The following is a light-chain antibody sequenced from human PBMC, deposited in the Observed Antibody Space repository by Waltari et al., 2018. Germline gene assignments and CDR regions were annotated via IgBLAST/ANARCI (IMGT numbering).Light chain of an antibody. Sequence: DIQMTQSPSTLSASVGDRVTITCRASQDITTSLAWYQQKPGKAPKVRIYRTSNLKSGVSSRFSGSGSGTEFTLTINSLQPDDFATYYCQQFHSYPVTLGGGTKVEIK. V-gene: IGKV1-5*03. CDR3: QQFHSYPVT. CDR2: RTS. J-gene: IGKJ4*01. CDR1: QDITTS.